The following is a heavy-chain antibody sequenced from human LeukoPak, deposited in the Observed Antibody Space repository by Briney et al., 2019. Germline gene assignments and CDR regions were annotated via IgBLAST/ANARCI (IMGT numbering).Heavy chain of an antibody. J-gene: IGHJ4*02. D-gene: IGHD3-10*01. CDR1: GFTFNTYS. V-gene: IGHV3-21*06. CDR2: IDSSGGYM. Sequence: PRGSLRLSCEASGFTFNTYSMNWARQAPGKGLEWVSSIDSSGGYMFYADSVKGRFIISRDNAKDSLYLQMNSLRVEDTAVYYCARDSLMLRGPLVIYYFDFWGQGTLVTVSS. CDR3: ARDSLMLRGPLVIYYFDF.